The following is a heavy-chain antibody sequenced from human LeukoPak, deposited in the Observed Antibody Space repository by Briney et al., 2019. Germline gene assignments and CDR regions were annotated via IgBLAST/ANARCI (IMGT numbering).Heavy chain of an antibody. Sequence: ASVKVSCKASGYTFTSYGISWVRQAPGQGLEWMGWISAYNGNTNYAQKLQGRVTMTTDTSTSTAYMELRSLRSDDTAVYYCAAGSSDYGDYAYYYGMDVWGQGTTVTVSS. CDR3: AAGSSDYGDYAYYYGMDV. J-gene: IGHJ6*02. CDR2: ISAYNGNT. V-gene: IGHV1-18*01. CDR1: GYTFTSYG. D-gene: IGHD4-17*01.